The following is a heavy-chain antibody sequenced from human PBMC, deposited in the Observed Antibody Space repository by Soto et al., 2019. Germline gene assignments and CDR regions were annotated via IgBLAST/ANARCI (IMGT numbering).Heavy chain of an antibody. J-gene: IGHJ3*02. CDR1: GFTFSSYA. Sequence: GPLLLACAASGFTFSSYAMRWVRQAPGKGLEWVAVISYDGSNKYYADSVKVRFTISRDNSKNTLYLQMNSLRAEDTAVYYCARELAGYDAFDICGQRTMVTV. V-gene: IGHV3-30*14. CDR2: ISYDGSNK. D-gene: IGHD6-19*01. CDR3: ARELAGYDAFDI.